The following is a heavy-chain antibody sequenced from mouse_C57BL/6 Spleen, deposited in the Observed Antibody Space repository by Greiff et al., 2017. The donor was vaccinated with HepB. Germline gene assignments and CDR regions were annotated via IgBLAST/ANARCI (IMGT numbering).Heavy chain of an antibody. J-gene: IGHJ1*03. CDR3: ARAIGDGYGYFDV. V-gene: IGHV5-6*01. CDR2: ISSGGSYT. CDR1: GFTFSSYG. Sequence: EVQVVESGGDLVKPGGSLKLSCAASGFTFSSYGMSWVRQTPDKRLEWVATISSGGSYTYYPDSVKGRFTISRDNAKNTLYLQMSSLKSEDTAMYYCARAIGDGYGYFDVWGTGTTVTVSS. D-gene: IGHD2-3*01.